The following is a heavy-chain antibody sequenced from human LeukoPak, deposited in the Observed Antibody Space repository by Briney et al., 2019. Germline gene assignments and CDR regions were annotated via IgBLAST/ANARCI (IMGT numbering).Heavy chain of an antibody. V-gene: IGHV4-34*01. CDR3: ARDVTTVTTSYYFDY. Sequence: SETLSLTCAVCGGSFSGYYWSWIRQPPGKGLEWIGEINHSGSTNYNPSLKSRVTISVDTSKNQFSLKLSSVTAADTAVYYCARDVTTVTTSYYFDYWGQGTLVTVSS. CDR2: INHSGST. J-gene: IGHJ4*02. D-gene: IGHD4-17*01. CDR1: GGSFSGYY.